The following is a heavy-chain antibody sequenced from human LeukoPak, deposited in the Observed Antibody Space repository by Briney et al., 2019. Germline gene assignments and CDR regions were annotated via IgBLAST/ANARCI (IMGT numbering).Heavy chain of an antibody. D-gene: IGHD6-19*01. CDR1: GYTFTGYY. Sequence: ASVKVSCKASGYTFTGYYMHRVRQATGQGLEWMGWINPNSGGTNYAQKFQGRVTITRDTSSSTAYMELSRLRSDDTAVYYCARMRLGLPPDYWGQGTLVTVSS. CDR2: INPNSGGT. J-gene: IGHJ4*02. CDR3: ARMRLGLPPDY. V-gene: IGHV1-2*02.